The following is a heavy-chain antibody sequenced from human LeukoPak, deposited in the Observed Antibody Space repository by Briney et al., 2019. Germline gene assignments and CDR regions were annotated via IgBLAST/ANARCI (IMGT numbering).Heavy chain of an antibody. V-gene: IGHV3-48*04. D-gene: IGHD3-9*01. CDR1: GFTFSSYS. CDR2: ISSSSRTI. J-gene: IGHJ1*01. CDR3: ARDILTGSQSRFQH. Sequence: GGSLRLSCAASGFTFSSYSMTWVRQAPGKGLEWVSYISSSSRTIYYADSAKGRFTISRDNAKNSLYLQMNSLRAEDTAVYYCARDILTGSQSRFQHWGQGTLVTVSS.